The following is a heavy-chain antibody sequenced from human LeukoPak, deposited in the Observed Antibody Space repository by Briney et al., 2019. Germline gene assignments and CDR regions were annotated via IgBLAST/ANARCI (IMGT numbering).Heavy chain of an antibody. J-gene: IGHJ4*02. CDR3: ASEIIFGGFDY. V-gene: IGHV3-23*01. D-gene: IGHD3-3*01. CDR2: ISGSGGST. CDR1: GFTFSSYG. Sequence: GGTLRLSCAASGFTFSSYGMSWVRQAPGKGLEWVSAISGSGGSTYYADSVKGRFTISRDNSKNTLYLQMNSLRAEDTAVYYCASEIIFGGFDYWGQGTLVTVSS.